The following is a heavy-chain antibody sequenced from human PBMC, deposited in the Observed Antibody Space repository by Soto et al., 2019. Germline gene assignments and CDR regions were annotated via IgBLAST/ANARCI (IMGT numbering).Heavy chain of an antibody. Sequence: GGSLRLSCASSGFTVSSNYMSWVRQAPGEGLEWVSVVYSAGSTYYADSVKGRFTISRHTSKNTLYLQMNSLRLEDTVVYHCERGDYYDSSGPFSDAFDIWGQGTMVTVSS. D-gene: IGHD3-22*01. CDR1: GFTVSSNY. CDR2: VYSAGST. CDR3: ERGDYYDSSGPFSDAFDI. V-gene: IGHV3-53*04. J-gene: IGHJ3*02.